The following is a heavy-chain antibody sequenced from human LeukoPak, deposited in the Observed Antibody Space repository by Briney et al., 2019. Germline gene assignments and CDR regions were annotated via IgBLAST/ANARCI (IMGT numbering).Heavy chain of an antibody. Sequence: EASVNVSCTVSGYTLTELSMHWVRQAPGKGLEWMGGFDPEDGETIYAQKFQGRVTMTEDTSTDTAYMELSSLRSEDTAVYYCATLPRRGYSKYFQHWGQGTLVTVSS. V-gene: IGHV1-24*01. CDR3: ATLPRRGYSKYFQH. CDR2: FDPEDGET. J-gene: IGHJ1*01. D-gene: IGHD5-18*01. CDR1: GYTLTELS.